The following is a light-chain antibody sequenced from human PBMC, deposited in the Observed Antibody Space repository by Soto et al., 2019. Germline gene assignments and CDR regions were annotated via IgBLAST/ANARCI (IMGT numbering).Light chain of an antibody. J-gene: IGKJ3*01. CDR1: QSVSSN. Sequence: EIVMTQSPATLSVSPGERATLSCRASQSVSSNLAWYQQKPGQAPRLLIYGASTRATGIPARFSGSGSGTEFTRTISSLQSVDFAVYYWQQYNNWPITFGPGPKVDIK. V-gene: IGKV3-15*01. CDR3: QQYNNWPIT. CDR2: GAS.